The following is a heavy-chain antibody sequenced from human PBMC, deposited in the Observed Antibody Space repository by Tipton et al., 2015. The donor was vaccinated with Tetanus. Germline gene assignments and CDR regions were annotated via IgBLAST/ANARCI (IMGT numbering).Heavy chain of an antibody. D-gene: IGHD3-22*01. V-gene: IGHV3-21*01. CDR3: ARDQIVEQATRDHDYGVDV. J-gene: IGHJ6*02. CDR1: KFSFSRHS. CDR2: ISSGSTYI. Sequence: SLRLSCAASKFSFSRHSMNWVRQAPGKGLEWVSSISSGSTYIYYADSVKGRFTISRDNAKNSLYLLMDSLRAEDTAVYYCARDQIVEQATRDHDYGVDVWGQGTTVTVPS.